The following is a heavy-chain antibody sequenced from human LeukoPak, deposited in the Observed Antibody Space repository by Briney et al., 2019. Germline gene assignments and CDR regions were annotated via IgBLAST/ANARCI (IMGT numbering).Heavy chain of an antibody. D-gene: IGHD6-13*01. CDR3: AREGIAAAGTRVNFQH. V-gene: IGHV1-2*04. CDR2: INPNSGGT. J-gene: IGHJ1*01. CDR1: GYTFTGYY. Sequence: ASVKASCKASGYTFTGYYMHWVRQAPGQGLEWMGWINPNSGGTNYAQKFQGWVTMTRDTSISTAYMELSRLRSDDTAVYYCAREGIAAAGTRVNFQHWGQGTLVTVSS.